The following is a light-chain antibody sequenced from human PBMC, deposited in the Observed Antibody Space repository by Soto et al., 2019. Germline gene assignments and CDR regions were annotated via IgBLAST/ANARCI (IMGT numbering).Light chain of an antibody. CDR3: QQYNNWPLT. J-gene: IGKJ4*01. Sequence: EILMTQSPATLSVSPGESATLSCRASHRVSSYLAWYQQKPGQAPRLLIYGASTRATGIPARFSGSGSGTVFTLHISSLPSEDFAIYFCQQYNNWPLTFGGGTKVEIK. CDR1: HRVSSY. V-gene: IGKV3-15*01. CDR2: GAS.